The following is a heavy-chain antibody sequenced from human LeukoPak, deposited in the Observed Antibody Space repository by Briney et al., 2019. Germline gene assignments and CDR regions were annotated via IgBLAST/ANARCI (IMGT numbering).Heavy chain of an antibody. J-gene: IGHJ4*02. CDR1: GGSISSYY. V-gene: IGHV4-4*07. Sequence: SETLSLTCTVSGGSISSYYWSWIRQPAGKGLEWIGRIYTSGSTNYNPSLKSRVTMSVDTSKNQFSLKLSSVTAADTAVYYCARDLPYCSSTNCYFDYWGQGTLVTVSS. CDR3: ARDLPYCSSTNCYFDY. CDR2: IYTSGST. D-gene: IGHD2-2*01.